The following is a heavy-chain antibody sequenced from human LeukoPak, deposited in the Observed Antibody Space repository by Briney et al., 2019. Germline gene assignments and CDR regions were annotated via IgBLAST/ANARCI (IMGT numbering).Heavy chain of an antibody. J-gene: IGHJ5*02. Sequence: SETLSLTCTVSGGSISSGDYYWSWFRHPPGKGLGWFGYIYYSGSTYYNPSLKSRVTISVDTSKNQFSLKLSSVTAADTAVYYCARLSYSSSSCWFDPWGQGTLVTVSS. D-gene: IGHD6-6*01. CDR2: IYYSGST. CDR1: GGSISSGDYY. CDR3: ARLSYSSSSCWFDP. V-gene: IGHV4-30-4*08.